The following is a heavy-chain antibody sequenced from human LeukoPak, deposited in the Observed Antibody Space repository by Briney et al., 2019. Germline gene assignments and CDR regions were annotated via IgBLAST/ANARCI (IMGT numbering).Heavy chain of an antibody. V-gene: IGHV3-30*19. J-gene: IGHJ4*02. Sequence: GGSLRLSCAASGFTFSSYGMHWVRQAPGKGLEWVAVIWYDGSNKYYADSVKGRFTVSRDNSENTLYLQMNSLRAEDTAVYYCARAGRITTFLNYWGQGTLVTVSS. CDR3: ARAGRITTFLNY. CDR1: GFTFSSYG. CDR2: IWYDGSNK. D-gene: IGHD3-9*01.